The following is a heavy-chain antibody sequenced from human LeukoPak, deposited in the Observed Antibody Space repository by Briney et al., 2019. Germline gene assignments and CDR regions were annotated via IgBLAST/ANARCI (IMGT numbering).Heavy chain of an antibody. CDR3: ARPSTFDAFDI. D-gene: IGHD3-16*01. CDR1: GYRFTSYW. V-gene: IGHV5-51*01. J-gene: IGHJ3*02. Sequence: GESLKISCKGSGYRFTSYWIGWARQMPGKGLEWMGIIYPGDSDTRYSPSFQGQVTISADKSISTAYLQWSSLKASDTAMYYCARPSTFDAFDIWGQGTMVTVSS. CDR2: IYPGDSDT.